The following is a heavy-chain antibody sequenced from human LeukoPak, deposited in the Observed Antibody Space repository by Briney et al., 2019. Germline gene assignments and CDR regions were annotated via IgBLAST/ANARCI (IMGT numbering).Heavy chain of an antibody. J-gene: IGHJ4*02. CDR1: GGSISSYY. V-gene: IGHV4-59*08. D-gene: IGHD3-16*01. Sequence: SETLSLTCTVSGGSISSYYWSWIRQPTGKGLEWIGYIYYSGSTNYNPSLKSRVTISVDTSKNQFSLRLSSVTAADTAVYYCARQRAYYDYVWGGFDYWGQGTLVTVSS. CDR2: IYYSGST. CDR3: ARQRAYYDYVWGGFDY.